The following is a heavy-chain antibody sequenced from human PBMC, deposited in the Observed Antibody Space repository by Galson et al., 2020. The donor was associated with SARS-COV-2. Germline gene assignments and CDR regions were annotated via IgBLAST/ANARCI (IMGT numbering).Heavy chain of an antibody. CDR3: ARGRYSYGYYSNWVGS. Sequence: SETLSLTCSVSGGSITSFYWTWIRQRPGKGLEWIGNSYNSRNTHDNPTPTLRITISIHRFTTQASLILNSVTAADTAVYYCARGRYSYGYYSNWVGSWGQGTLVTVCS. J-gene: IGHJ5*01. D-gene: IGHD5-18*01. CDR2: SYNSRNT. V-gene: IGHV4-59*01. CDR1: GGSITSFY.